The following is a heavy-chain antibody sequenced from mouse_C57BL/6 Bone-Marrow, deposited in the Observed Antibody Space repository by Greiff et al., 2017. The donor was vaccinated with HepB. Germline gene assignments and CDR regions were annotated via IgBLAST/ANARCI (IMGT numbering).Heavy chain of an antibody. D-gene: IGHD1-1*01. Sequence: EVQLQQSGPELVKPGASVKMSCKASGYTFTDYNMHWVKQSHGKSLEWIGYINPNNGGTSYNQKFKGKATLTVNKSSSTAYMELRSLTSEDSAVYYCARERHYYGSSYGYWGQGTLVTVSA. V-gene: IGHV1-22*01. CDR3: ARERHYYGSSYGY. CDR2: INPNNGGT. CDR1: GYTFTDYN. J-gene: IGHJ3*01.